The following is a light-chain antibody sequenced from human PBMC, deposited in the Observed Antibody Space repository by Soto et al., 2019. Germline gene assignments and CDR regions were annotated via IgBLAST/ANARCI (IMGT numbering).Light chain of an antibody. J-gene: IGLJ1*01. CDR1: TGAVTSGHY. CDR2: DTN. Sequence: QAVVTQEPSLTVSPGGTVTLTCGSSTGAVTSGHYPYWFQQKPGQAPRTLIFDTNKKHSWTPDRFSGSLLGGKAALTLSGAQPEDEADYYCFLTYGGAYVFGTGTKLTVL. V-gene: IGLV7-46*01. CDR3: FLTYGGAYV.